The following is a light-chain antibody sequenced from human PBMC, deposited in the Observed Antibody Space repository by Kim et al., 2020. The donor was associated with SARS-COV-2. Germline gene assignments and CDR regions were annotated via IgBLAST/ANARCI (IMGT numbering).Light chain of an antibody. V-gene: IGLV3-19*01. CDR1: SLRNYY. CDR2: GKN. J-gene: IGLJ3*02. CDR3: NSRDSSGNHQV. Sequence: SSELTQDPAVSVALGQTVRITCQGDSLRNYYASWYQQKPGQAPVLVIYGKNNRPSGIPDRFSGSSSGNTASLTITGAQAEDEADYYCNSRDSSGNHQVFGGGTQLTVL.